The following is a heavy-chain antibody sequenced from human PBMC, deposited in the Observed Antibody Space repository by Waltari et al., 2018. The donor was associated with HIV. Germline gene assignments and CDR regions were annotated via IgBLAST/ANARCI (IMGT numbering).Heavy chain of an antibody. CDR3: AKGLRITVTTAYDY. D-gene: IGHD4-17*01. CDR2: SSGSGGSP. J-gene: IGHJ4*02. CDR1: GFTFSRSA. Sequence: EVQLLESGGGLVQPGGSLTLSCAASGFTFSRSAMSWVRQAPGKGLEGVSTSSGSGGSPYYEDSVKGRFTISRDNSKNTLYLQMNSLRAEDTAVYYCAKGLRITVTTAYDYWGQGTLVTVSS. V-gene: IGHV3-23*01.